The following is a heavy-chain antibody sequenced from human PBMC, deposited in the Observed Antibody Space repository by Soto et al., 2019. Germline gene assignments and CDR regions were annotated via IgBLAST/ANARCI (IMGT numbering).Heavy chain of an antibody. CDR1: GLSFSSHW. CDR3: ANSEVYSFDT. CDR2: IRQDGGEA. Sequence: EVQLVESGGGLVQPGGSLRLSCAASGLSFSSHWMSWVRQAPGRGLEWVANIRQDGGEAQYSDSVKGRFTLSRDNAKNSLYLQMNGLRVDNTAVYYCANSEVYSFDTRGQGTMVTVSS. D-gene: IGHD2-8*01. J-gene: IGHJ3*02. V-gene: IGHV3-7*01.